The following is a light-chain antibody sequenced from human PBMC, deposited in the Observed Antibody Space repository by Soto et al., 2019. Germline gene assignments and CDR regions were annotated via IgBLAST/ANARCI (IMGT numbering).Light chain of an antibody. Sequence: QSVLTQSPSVSGAPGQRVTISCTGSSSNIGAGYDVHWYQQLPGTAPKFLIYGNSNRPSGVPDRFSGSKSGTSASLAITGLQAEDEADYYCQSYDSSLSGWVFGGGTQLTVL. CDR2: GNS. CDR1: SSNIGAGYD. CDR3: QSYDSSLSGWV. J-gene: IGLJ3*02. V-gene: IGLV1-40*01.